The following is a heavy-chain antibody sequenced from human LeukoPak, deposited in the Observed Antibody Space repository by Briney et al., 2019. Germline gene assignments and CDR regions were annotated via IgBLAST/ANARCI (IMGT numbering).Heavy chain of an antibody. CDR3: SRGSSQYSSGWPSH. J-gene: IGHJ1*01. Sequence: HPGRSLRLSCTTSGFTFGDYTVSWFRQAPGKGLEWVGFIRSEAYGGTIEYAASVKGRFTISRDDSKSIAFLQMNSLQTEDTAVYYCSRGSSQYSSGWPSHWGQGTLVTVSS. CDR1: GFTFGDYT. V-gene: IGHV3-49*03. CDR2: IRSEAYGGTI. D-gene: IGHD6-19*01.